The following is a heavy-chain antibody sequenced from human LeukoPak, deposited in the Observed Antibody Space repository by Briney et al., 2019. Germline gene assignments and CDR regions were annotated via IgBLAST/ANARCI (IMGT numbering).Heavy chain of an antibody. CDR3: ARSGYQLPFPFDY. CDR2: ISSNGGST. CDR1: GFTFSSYA. Sequence: GGSLRLSCAASGFTFSSYAMHWVRQAPGKGLEYVSAISSNGGSTYYANSVKGRFTISRDNSKNTLYLQMGSLRAEDMAVYYCARSGYQLPFPFDYWGQGTLVTVSS. J-gene: IGHJ4*02. V-gene: IGHV3-64*01. D-gene: IGHD2-2*01.